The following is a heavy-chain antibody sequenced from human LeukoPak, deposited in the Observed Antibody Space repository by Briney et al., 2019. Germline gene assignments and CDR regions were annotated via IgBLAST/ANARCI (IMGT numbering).Heavy chain of an antibody. CDR3: AKDIAGSFDY. CDR2: ISWNSGCI. V-gene: IGHV3-9*01. CDR1: GFTFDDYA. J-gene: IGHJ4*02. Sequence: PGRSLRLSCAASGFTFDDYAMHWVRQAPGKGLEWVSGISWNSGCIGYADSVKGRFTISRDNAKNSLYLQMNSLRAEDTALYYCAKDIAGSFDYWGRGTLVTVSS.